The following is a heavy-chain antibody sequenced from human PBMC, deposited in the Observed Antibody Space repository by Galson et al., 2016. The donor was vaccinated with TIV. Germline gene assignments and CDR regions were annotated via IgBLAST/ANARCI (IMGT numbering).Heavy chain of an antibody. D-gene: IGHD2-15*01. CDR1: GGSISSNGIF. J-gene: IGHJ4*02. Sequence: LSLPCTVSGGSISSNGIFWSWIRQHPGKGLEWIGYIYHSGSTHYNPSLKSRVAMSVDTSKNQFSLTLTSVTAADTAVYYCARDQDSGAYFDYWGQGALVTVSS. V-gene: IGHV4-31*03. CDR3: ARDQDSGAYFDY. CDR2: IYHSGST.